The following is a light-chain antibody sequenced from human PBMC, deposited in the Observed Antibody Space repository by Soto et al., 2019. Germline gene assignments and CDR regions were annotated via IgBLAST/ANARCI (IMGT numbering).Light chain of an antibody. Sequence: QSVLTQPPSASGTPGQRVTSSCSGSSSNLGSNTVNWYQQLPGTAPKLLIYSNNQRPSGVPDRFSGSKSGTSASLAISGLQSEDEADYYCAAWDDSLNGVVFGGGTQLPVL. CDR1: SSNLGSNT. V-gene: IGLV1-44*01. CDR3: AAWDDSLNGVV. J-gene: IGLJ2*01. CDR2: SNN.